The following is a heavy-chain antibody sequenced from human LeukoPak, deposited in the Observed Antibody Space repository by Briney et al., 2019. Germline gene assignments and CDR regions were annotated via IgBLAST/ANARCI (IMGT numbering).Heavy chain of an antibody. CDR1: GFTLSNYW. CDR3: ARDFMTTAGIP. V-gene: IGHV3-74*01. J-gene: IGHJ5*02. CDR2: INNDGSST. D-gene: IGHD6-13*01. Sequence: GSLRLSCAASGFTLSNYWMHWVRQAPGKGLVWVSRINNDGSSTSYADSVKGRFTISRDKAKNTLYLQMNRLRAEDTAVYYCARDFMTTAGIPWGQGTLVTVSP.